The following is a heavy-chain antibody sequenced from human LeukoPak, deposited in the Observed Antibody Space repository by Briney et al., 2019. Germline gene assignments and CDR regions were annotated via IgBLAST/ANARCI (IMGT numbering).Heavy chain of an antibody. CDR2: VFYSGSA. J-gene: IGHJ2*01. CDR3: ARIGHGANSHLKWYFDV. D-gene: IGHD4-23*01. V-gene: IGHV4-39*01. Sequence: PSETLSLTCDVSGVSIITSIYYWAWIRQPPGKGLEWIGSVFYSGSAYYSPSFKSRLGIPLDTSKNQFSLQLSSVTVADTAVYYCARIGHGANSHLKWYFDVWGRGTLVTVSS. CDR1: GVSIITSIYY.